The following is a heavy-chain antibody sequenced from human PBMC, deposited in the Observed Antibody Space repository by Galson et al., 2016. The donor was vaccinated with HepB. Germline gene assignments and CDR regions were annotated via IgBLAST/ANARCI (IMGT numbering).Heavy chain of an antibody. Sequence: SLRLSCAASGFTFSSYAMHWVRQAPGKGLEWVAVISYDGSNKYYADSVKGRFTISRDNSKNTLYLQMNSLRAEDTAVYYCAGDGGSRRWPLDYYYGMDVWGKGTTVTVSS. D-gene: IGHD4-23*01. J-gene: IGHJ6*04. CDR1: GFTFSSYA. CDR3: AGDGGSRRWPLDYYYGMDV. CDR2: ISYDGSNK. V-gene: IGHV3-30-3*01.